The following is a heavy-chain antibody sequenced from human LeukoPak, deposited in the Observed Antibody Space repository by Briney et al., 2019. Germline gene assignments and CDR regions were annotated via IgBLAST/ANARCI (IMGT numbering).Heavy chain of an antibody. J-gene: IGHJ4*02. CDR1: GFTFDDYT. CDR2: ISWDGGST. CDR3: AKAQLTDHYDSSGSSFDY. V-gene: IGHV3-43*01. Sequence: AGGSLRLSCAASGFTFDDYTMHWVRQAPGKGLEWVSLISWDGGSTYYADSVKGRFTISRDNSKNSLYLQMNSLRTEDTALYYCAKAQLTDHYDSSGSSFDYWGQGTLVTVSS. D-gene: IGHD3-22*01.